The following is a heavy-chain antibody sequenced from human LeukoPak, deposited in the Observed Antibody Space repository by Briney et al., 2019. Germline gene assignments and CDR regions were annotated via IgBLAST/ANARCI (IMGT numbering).Heavy chain of an antibody. CDR1: GGSVSSSSYY. CDR3: ARHSGHRYSGYDNYCDY. D-gene: IGHD5-12*01. CDR2: VYYRVTT. J-gene: IGHJ4*02. Sequence: APSLSLACTLSGGSVSSSSYYSGRIHQPPWKGLEWFGSVYYRVTTYYTPSLKRQLTISVGTTKHQFSLNLSPVTAADTAVHYCARHSGHRYSGYDNYCDYWVQGTLVSDSS. V-gene: IGHV4-39*01.